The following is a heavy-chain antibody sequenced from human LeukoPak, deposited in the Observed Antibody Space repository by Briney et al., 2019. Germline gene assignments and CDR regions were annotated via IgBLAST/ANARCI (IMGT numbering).Heavy chain of an antibody. CDR2: IIPIFGTA. CDR1: GVTFSSYA. J-gene: IGHJ4*02. V-gene: IGHV1-69*01. Sequence: SVKVSCKASGVTFSSYAISWVRQAPGQGLEWMGGIIPIFGTANYAQKFQGRVTITADESTSTAYMELSSLRSEDTAVYYCARSPRAMAIFDYWGQGTLVTVSS. D-gene: IGHD5-18*01. CDR3: ARSPRAMAIFDY.